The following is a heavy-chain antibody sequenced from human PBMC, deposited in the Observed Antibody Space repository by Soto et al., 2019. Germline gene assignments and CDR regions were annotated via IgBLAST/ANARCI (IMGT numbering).Heavy chain of an antibody. CDR2: INPYSGGA. CDR1: GYTFTDYF. D-gene: IGHD2-15*01. CDR3: ARDTGYCSGGSCYNFDY. J-gene: IGHJ4*02. V-gene: IGHV1-2*02. Sequence: ASVKVSCKASGYTFTDYFIHWVRQAPGQGLEWIGWINPYSGGADLSQKFQGRVTMTRDTSISTAYMELSRLRSDDTAVYYCARDTGYCSGGSCYNFDYWGQGTLVTVSS.